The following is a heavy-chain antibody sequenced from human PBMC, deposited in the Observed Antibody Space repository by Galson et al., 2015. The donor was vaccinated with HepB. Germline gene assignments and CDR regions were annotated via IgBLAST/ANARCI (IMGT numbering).Heavy chain of an antibody. CDR1: GYTLTSYA. J-gene: IGHJ4*02. D-gene: IGHD3-10*01. V-gene: IGHV1-3*01. Sequence: SVKVSCKASGYTLTSYAMHWVRQAPGQRLEWMGWINAGNGNTKYSQKFQGRVTITRDTSASTAYMELSSLRSEDTAVYYCARDIYGSGPEYYFDYWGQGTLVTVSS. CDR2: INAGNGNT. CDR3: ARDIYGSGPEYYFDY.